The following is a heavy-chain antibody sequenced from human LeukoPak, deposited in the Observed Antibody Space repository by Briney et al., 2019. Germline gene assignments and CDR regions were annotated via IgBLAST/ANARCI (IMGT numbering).Heavy chain of an antibody. J-gene: IGHJ3*02. V-gene: IGHV4-31*03. CDR2: IYYSGST. CDR3: ARDSLMVRGAFDI. CDR1: GGSISSGGYY. D-gene: IGHD3-10*01. Sequence: PSETLSLTCTVSGGSISSGGYYWSWIRQHPGKGLEWIGYIYYSGSTYYNPSLKSRVTISVDTSKNQFSLKLSSVTAADTAVYYCARDSLMVRGAFDIWGQGTMATVSS.